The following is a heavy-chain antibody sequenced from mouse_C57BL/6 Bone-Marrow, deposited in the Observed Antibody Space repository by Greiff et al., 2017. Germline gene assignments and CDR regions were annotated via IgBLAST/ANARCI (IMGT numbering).Heavy chain of an antibody. CDR3: ARSAYSNYVGYFDV. D-gene: IGHD2-5*01. V-gene: IGHV1-72*01. CDR2: IDPNSGGT. J-gene: IGHJ1*03. CDR1: GYTFTSYW. Sequence: QVQLQQSGAELVKPGASVKLSCKASGYTFTSYWMHWVKQRPGRGLEWIGRIDPNSGGTKYNEKFKSKATLTVDKPSSTAYMQLSILTSEDSAVYYCARSAYSNYVGYFDVWGTGTTVTVSS.